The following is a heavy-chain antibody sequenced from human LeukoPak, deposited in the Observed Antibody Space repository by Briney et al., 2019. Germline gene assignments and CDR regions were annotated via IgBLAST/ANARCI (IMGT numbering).Heavy chain of an antibody. J-gene: IGHJ5*02. V-gene: IGHV4-39*01. Sequence: PSETLSLTCTVSGGSISSSSYYWGWIRQPPGKGLEGIGSIYYSGSTYYNPSLKSRVTISVDTSKNQFSLKLSSVTAADTAVYYCAIVVVVAAKHWFDPWGQGTLVTVSS. CDR2: IYYSGST. CDR1: GGSISSSSYY. CDR3: AIVVVVAAKHWFDP. D-gene: IGHD2-15*01.